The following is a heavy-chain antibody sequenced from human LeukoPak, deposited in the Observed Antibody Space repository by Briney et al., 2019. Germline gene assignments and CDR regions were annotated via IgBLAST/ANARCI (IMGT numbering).Heavy chain of an antibody. CDR3: AREYGYSYGSDAFDI. D-gene: IGHD5-18*01. CDR2: MNPNSGNT. Sequence: ASVKVSCKASGYTFTSYDINWVRQATGQGLGWMGWMNPNSGNTGYAQKFQGRVTITRNTSISTAYMELSSLRSEDTAVYYCAREYGYSYGSDAFDIWGQGTVVTVSS. CDR1: GYTFTSYD. V-gene: IGHV1-8*03. J-gene: IGHJ3*02.